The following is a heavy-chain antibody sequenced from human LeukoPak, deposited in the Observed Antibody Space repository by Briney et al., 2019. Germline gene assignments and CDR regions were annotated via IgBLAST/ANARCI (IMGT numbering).Heavy chain of an antibody. J-gene: IGHJ4*02. CDR2: ISSSSTYI. CDR3: VRENHGSFDY. CDR1: GFSFSSYY. D-gene: IGHD1-14*01. Sequence: PGGSLRLSCAASGFSFSSYYVNWVRQAPGKGLDWVSCISSSSTYIYYADSVRGRFAISRDNAKNSLYLQMNSLRAEDTAVYYCVRENHGSFDYWGQGSLVTVSS. V-gene: IGHV3-21*01.